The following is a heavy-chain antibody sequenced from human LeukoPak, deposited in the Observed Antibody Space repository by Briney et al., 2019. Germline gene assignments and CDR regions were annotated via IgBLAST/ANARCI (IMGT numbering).Heavy chain of an antibody. V-gene: IGHV3-64*04. CDR1: GFSFSTYA. CDR2: ISSNGGNT. Sequence: GGSLRLSCSASGFSFSTYAMHWVRQAPGKGLEYVSGISSNGGNTYYADSVKGRFTISRDNAKNSLYLQMNSLRAEDTAVYYCAREGETYYDFWSGYSYYYYYYGMDVWGQGTTVTVSS. J-gene: IGHJ6*02. D-gene: IGHD3-3*01. CDR3: AREGETYYDFWSGYSYYYYYYGMDV.